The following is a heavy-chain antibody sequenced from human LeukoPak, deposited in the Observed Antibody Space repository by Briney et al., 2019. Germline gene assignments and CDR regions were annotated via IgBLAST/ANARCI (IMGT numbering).Heavy chain of an antibody. Sequence: GGSLRLSCAASGFIVSRNYMSWVRQAPGEGLEWVSLLYSGGSKYYADSVKGRFTISRKNSKNTLYLQMKSLRAEDTAIFYGARVALTMIRGVIRQSYFDYWGQGTLVTVSS. CDR2: LYSGGSK. CDR1: GFIVSRNY. CDR3: ARVALTMIRGVIRQSYFDY. J-gene: IGHJ4*02. V-gene: IGHV3-53*01. D-gene: IGHD3-10*01.